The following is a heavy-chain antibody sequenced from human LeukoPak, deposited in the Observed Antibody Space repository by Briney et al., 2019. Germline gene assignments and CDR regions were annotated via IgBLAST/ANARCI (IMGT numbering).Heavy chain of an antibody. V-gene: IGHV3-23*01. J-gene: IGHJ4*02. Sequence: PGGSLRLSCAASGFTFSSYAMSWVRQAPGKGLEWVSAISGSGGTTYYADSVKGRFTISRDNSKNTLYLQMNSLRAEDTAVYYCAKPRLTGTTLSPFEYWGQGTLVTVSS. CDR1: GFTFSSYA. CDR3: AKPRLTGTTLSPFEY. D-gene: IGHD1-1*01. CDR2: ISGSGGTT.